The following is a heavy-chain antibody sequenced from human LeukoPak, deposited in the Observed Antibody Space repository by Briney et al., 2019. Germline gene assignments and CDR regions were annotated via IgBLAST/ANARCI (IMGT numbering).Heavy chain of an antibody. CDR2: ISGGGVAT. V-gene: IGHV3-23*01. D-gene: IGHD3-16*01. CDR1: GFTSIAYA. J-gene: IGHJ6*02. Sequence: GGSLRLSCVGSGFTSIAYALTWARQAPGKGLEWVSGISGGGVATYYADSVKGRFTISRDNSKNTLYLQMNSLRADDTAIYYCARNQQLGGHSYYYYGMDVWGQGTTVTVSS. CDR3: ARNQQLGGHSYYYYGMDV.